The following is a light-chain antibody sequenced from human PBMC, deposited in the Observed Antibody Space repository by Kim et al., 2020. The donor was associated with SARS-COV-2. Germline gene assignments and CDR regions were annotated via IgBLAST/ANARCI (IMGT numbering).Light chain of an antibody. CDR2: GAS. CDR3: QQYNNWPLT. CDR1: QSVSSN. J-gene: IGKJ4*01. V-gene: IGKV3-15*01. Sequence: EIVMTQSPATLSVSPGERATLSCRASQSVSSNLAWYQQKPGQAPRLLIYGASTRATGISARFSGSGSGTEFTLTISSLQSEDSAVYYCQQYNNWPLTFGGGTKVDIK.